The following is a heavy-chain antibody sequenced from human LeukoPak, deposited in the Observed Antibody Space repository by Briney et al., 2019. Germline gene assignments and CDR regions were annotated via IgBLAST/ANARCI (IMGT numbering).Heavy chain of an antibody. CDR3: ARLSPKGGGGTFFDY. CDR2: IYSSGNT. CDR1: GGSVSSYY. D-gene: IGHD3-16*01. J-gene: IGHJ4*02. V-gene: IGHV4-59*02. Sequence: KPSETLSLTCTVSGGSVSSYYWSWIRQPPGKGLEWIGNIYSSGNTHYHPSFQSRVTMSVDTSKNQFSLNLSSVTAADTAVYYCARLSPKGGGGTFFDYWGQGTLVTVSS.